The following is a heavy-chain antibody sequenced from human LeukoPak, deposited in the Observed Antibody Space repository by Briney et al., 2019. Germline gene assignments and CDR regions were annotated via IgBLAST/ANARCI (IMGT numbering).Heavy chain of an antibody. D-gene: IGHD6-13*01. CDR1: GYSFIGYS. CDR3: AREYVADSSPLFDY. J-gene: IGHJ4*02. Sequence: ASVKVSCKASGYSFIGYSMHWVRHAPGQGLEWMGWINPNTGGTNYAQKFQGRVTMTRDTSISTAYMELSSLRSDDTAAYHCAREYVADSSPLFDYWGQGSLVTVSS. V-gene: IGHV1-2*02. CDR2: INPNTGGT.